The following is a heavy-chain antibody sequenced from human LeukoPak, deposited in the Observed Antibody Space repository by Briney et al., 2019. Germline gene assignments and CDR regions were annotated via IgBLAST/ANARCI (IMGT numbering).Heavy chain of an antibody. D-gene: IGHD2-2*01. CDR1: GFTFSSYS. J-gene: IGHJ4*02. V-gene: IGHV3-48*01. Sequence: GGSLRLSCAASGFTFSSYSMNWVRQAPGKGLEWVSYISSSSSTIYYADSVKGRFTISRDNAKNSLYLQMNSLRAEDTAVYYCASGEDCSSTSCYGFYWGQGTLVTVSS. CDR3: ASGEDCSSTSCYGFY. CDR2: ISSSSSTI.